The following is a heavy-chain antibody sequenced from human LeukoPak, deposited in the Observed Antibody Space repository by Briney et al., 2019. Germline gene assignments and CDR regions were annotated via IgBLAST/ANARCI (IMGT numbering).Heavy chain of an antibody. CDR2: ISSSGSTI. D-gene: IGHD5-24*01. CDR1: GFTFSDYY. Sequence: PGGSLRLSCAASGFTFSDYYMSWIRQAPGKGLEWVSYISSSGSTIYYADSVKGRFTISRDNAKNSLYLQMNSLGAEDTAVYYCARDGYNEIYYYYYGMDVWGQGTTVTVSS. CDR3: ARDGYNEIYYYYYGMDV. J-gene: IGHJ6*02. V-gene: IGHV3-11*01.